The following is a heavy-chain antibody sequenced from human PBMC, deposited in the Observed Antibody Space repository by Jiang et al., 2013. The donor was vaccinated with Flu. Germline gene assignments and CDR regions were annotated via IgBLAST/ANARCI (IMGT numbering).Heavy chain of an antibody. D-gene: IGHD5-18*01. CDR1: GGTFSSYA. V-gene: IGHV1-69*04. Sequence: EVKKPGSSVKVSCKASGGTFSSYAISWVRQAPGQGLEWMGRIIPILGIANYAQKFQGRVTITADKSTSTAYMELSSLRSEDTAVYYCARDAHVHTAMVMVYYYGMDVWGQGTTVTVSS. CDR2: IIPILGIA. CDR3: ARDAHVHTAMVMVYYYGMDV. J-gene: IGHJ6*02.